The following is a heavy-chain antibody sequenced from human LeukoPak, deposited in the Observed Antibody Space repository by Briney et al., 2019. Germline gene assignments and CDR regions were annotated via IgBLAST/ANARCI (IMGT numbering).Heavy chain of an antibody. V-gene: IGHV3-48*01. J-gene: IGHJ3*02. CDR1: GFTFSSYS. CDR2: ISSSSSTI. Sequence: PGGSLRLSCAASGFTFSSYSMNWVRQAPGKGLEWVSYISSSSSTIYYADSVKGRFTISRDNAKNSLYLQMNSLRAEDTAVYYCARDLSEFRFLEWLFSADAFDIWGQGTMVTVSS. D-gene: IGHD3-3*01. CDR3: ARDLSEFRFLEWLFSADAFDI.